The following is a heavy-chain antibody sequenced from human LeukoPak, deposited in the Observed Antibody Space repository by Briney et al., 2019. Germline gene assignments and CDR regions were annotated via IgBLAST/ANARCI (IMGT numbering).Heavy chain of an antibody. CDR3: ARHWSWYVDY. D-gene: IGHD6-13*01. CDR2: THYSEST. V-gene: IGHV4-59*08. CDR1: DGSITNYY. Sequence: SETLSLTCTVSDGSITNYYWSWIRQTPGKGLEWIGFTHYSESTIYNPSLKSRVTMSVDTSKNQFSLRLSSVTAADTAVYYCARHWSWYVDYWGQGTLVTVSS. J-gene: IGHJ4*02.